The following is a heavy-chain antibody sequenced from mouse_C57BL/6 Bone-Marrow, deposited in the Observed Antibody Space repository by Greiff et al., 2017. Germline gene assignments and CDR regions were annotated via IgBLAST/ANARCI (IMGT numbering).Heavy chain of an antibody. CDR2: IYPGSGST. D-gene: IGHD2-5*01. V-gene: IGHV1-55*01. Sequence: QVQLQQPGAELVKPGASVKMSCKASGYTFTSYWITWVKQRPGQGREWIGDIYPGSGSTQYNEKFKSKATLTVDPSSSTASMQLSSLTSEDSAVYYWTRPYYSNYWYFDVWVTGTTVTVSS. CDR1: GYTFTSYW. CDR3: TRPYYSNYWYFDV. J-gene: IGHJ1*03.